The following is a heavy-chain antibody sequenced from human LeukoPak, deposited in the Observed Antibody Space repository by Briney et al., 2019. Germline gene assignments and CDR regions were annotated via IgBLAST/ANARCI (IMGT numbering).Heavy chain of an antibody. J-gene: IGHJ4*02. CDR1: GFTFSDYY. D-gene: IGHD3-22*01. CDR3: AKDRNYYDSSGYSPLGH. Sequence: PGGSLRLSCAASGFTFSDYYVSWIRQAPGKGLEWVSYISSSGSTIYYADSVKGRFTISRDNSKNMLFLQMHNLTAEDTAVYYCAKDRNYYDSSGYSPLGHWGQGTLVIVSS. CDR2: ISSSGSTI. V-gene: IGHV3-11*04.